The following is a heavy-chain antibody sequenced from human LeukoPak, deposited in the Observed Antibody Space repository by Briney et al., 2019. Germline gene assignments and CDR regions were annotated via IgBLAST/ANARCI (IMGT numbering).Heavy chain of an antibody. Sequence: GGCLRLSCVTSGFSFSSYWMSWVRQAPGKGLEWVANINLVGSERNYVDSVEGRLTISRDNAKNLLYLEMNSLRADDTAVYYCARPSSYSGDWGSDHWGQGTLVTVGS. CDR2: INLVGSER. CDR3: ARPSSYSGDWGSDH. J-gene: IGHJ1*01. V-gene: IGHV3-7*01. D-gene: IGHD2-21*02. CDR1: GFSFSSYW.